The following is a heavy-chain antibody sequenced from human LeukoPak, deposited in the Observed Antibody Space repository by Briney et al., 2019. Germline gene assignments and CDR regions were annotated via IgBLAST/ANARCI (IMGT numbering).Heavy chain of an antibody. CDR1: GGSFSGYY. D-gene: IGHD3-3*01. CDR3: ASSQLRFLEWLRTYFDY. J-gene: IGHJ4*02. Sequence: KPSETLSLTCAVYGGSFSGYYWSWIRQPPGKGLEWIGEINHSGSTNYNPSLKSRVTISVDTSKNQFSLKLSSVTAADTAVYYCASSQLRFLEWLRTYFDYWGQGTLVTVSS. V-gene: IGHV4-34*01. CDR2: INHSGST.